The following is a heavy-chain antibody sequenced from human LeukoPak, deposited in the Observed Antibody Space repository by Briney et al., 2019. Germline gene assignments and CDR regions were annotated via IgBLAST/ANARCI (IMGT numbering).Heavy chain of an antibody. CDR2: IYYSGST. J-gene: IGHJ4*02. CDR1: GFSISSDFY. V-gene: IGHV4-61*01. D-gene: IGHD5-12*01. CDR3: ARELPTRGYYFDY. Sequence: SETLSLTCTVTGFSISSDFYWGWIRQPPGKGLEWIGYIYYSGSTNYNPSLKSRVTISVDTSKNQFSLKLSSVTAADTAVYYCARELPTRGYYFDYWGQGTLVTVSS.